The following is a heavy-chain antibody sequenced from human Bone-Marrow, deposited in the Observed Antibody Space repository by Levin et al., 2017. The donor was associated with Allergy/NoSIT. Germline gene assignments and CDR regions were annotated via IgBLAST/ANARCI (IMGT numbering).Heavy chain of an antibody. CDR3: SCSGDDGFDL. Sequence: GGSLRLSCAASGFTFSKYGMHWVRQAPGRGLEWVALIYYDENKKFYTDSVKGRFTISRDNSKNEVYLQMNNLRPDDAGVYYCSCSGDDGFDLWGQGTKVTVS. CDR1: GFTFSKYG. CDR2: IYYDENKK. D-gene: IGHD7-27*01. V-gene: IGHV3-30*12. J-gene: IGHJ3*01.